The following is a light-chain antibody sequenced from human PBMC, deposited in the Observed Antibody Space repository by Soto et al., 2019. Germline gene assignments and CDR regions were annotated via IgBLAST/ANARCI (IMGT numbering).Light chain of an antibody. CDR2: DVS. V-gene: IGLV2-14*01. CDR3: SSYTSSSTLV. Sequence: QSALTQPASVSGSPGQSFTISCTGTSSDVGGYNYVSWYQQHPGKAPKLMIYDVSNRPSGVSNRFSGSKSGNTASLTISGLQAEYEADYYCSSYTSSSTLVFGGGTKLTVL. CDR1: SSDVGGYNY. J-gene: IGLJ2*01.